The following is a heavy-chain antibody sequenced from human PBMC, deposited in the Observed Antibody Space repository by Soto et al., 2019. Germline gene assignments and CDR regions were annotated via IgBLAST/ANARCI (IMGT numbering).Heavy chain of an antibody. CDR2: ISGYKGNT. V-gene: IGHV1-18*01. CDR1: DYTVISYG. CDR3: ARDKATSTTVTTFVNYYGMDV. Sequence: ASVKVSCKASDYTVISYGISWVRQAPGQGLEWMGWISGYKGNTNYAQKRQDRVTMTTDTSTSTAYMELRSLRSDDTAVYYCARDKATSTTVTTFVNYYGMDVWGQGTTVTVSS. D-gene: IGHD4-4*01. J-gene: IGHJ6*02.